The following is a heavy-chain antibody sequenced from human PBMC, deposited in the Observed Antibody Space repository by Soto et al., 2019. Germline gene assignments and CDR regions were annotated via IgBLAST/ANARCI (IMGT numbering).Heavy chain of an antibody. Sequence: PSVTLSLTCTVSGGSIISYYWSWIRQPPRKGLELIGYIYYNGTANYNPSLKGRVTISVDTPKNQFSLKLRSVTAADTAVYYCARVAMVRGIINYSYGLDVWGQGTTVTVSS. V-gene: IGHV4-59*01. CDR2: IYYNGTA. J-gene: IGHJ6*02. D-gene: IGHD3-10*01. CDR1: GGSIISYY. CDR3: ARVAMVRGIINYSYGLDV.